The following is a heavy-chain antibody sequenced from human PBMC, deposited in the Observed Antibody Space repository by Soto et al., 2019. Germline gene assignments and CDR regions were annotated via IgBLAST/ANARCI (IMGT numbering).Heavy chain of an antibody. CDR1: GFTFSSYA. J-gene: IGHJ3*02. Sequence: EVQLLESGGGLVQPGGSLRLSCAASGFTFSSYAMSWVRQAPGKGLEWVSAISGSGGSTYYADSVKGRFTISRDNSKKTLYLQMNSLRAEDTAVYYCAKDRRGVDSYIWGSYRYTAEGAFDIWGQGTMVTVSS. CDR2: ISGSGGST. V-gene: IGHV3-23*01. CDR3: AKDRRGVDSYIWGSYRYTAEGAFDI. D-gene: IGHD3-16*02.